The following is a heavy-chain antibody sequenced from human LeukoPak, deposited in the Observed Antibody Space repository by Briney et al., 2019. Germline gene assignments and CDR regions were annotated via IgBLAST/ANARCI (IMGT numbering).Heavy chain of an antibody. V-gene: IGHV4-4*07. CDR1: GGSISSYY. CDR3: ARGDCSGGSCYLGYYYYYYMDV. Sequence: PSETLSLTCTVSGGSISSYYWSWIRQPAGKGLEWIGRIYTSGSTNYNPSLKSRVTMSVDTSKNQFSLKLSSVTAADTAVYYCARGDCSGGSCYLGYYYYYYMDVWGKGTTVTVSS. CDR2: IYTSGST. J-gene: IGHJ6*03. D-gene: IGHD2-15*01.